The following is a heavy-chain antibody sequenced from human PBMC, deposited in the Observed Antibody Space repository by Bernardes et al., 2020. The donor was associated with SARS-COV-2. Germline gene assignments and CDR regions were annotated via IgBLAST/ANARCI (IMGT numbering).Heavy chain of an antibody. J-gene: IGHJ6*02. Sequence: ASVKVSCQAFGYAFSSYDVRWARQAPGHGLEWMGCLIVFNGDTSYIQKIQDRVTMTTDTSTSTAYMDLRDLRSDDTAVYYCAREVMVRISDTYRNGMDLWGQGTTVTVSS. CDR1: GYAFSSYD. V-gene: IGHV1-18*01. D-gene: IGHD3-10*01. CDR3: AREVMVRISDTYRNGMDL. CDR2: LIVFNGDT.